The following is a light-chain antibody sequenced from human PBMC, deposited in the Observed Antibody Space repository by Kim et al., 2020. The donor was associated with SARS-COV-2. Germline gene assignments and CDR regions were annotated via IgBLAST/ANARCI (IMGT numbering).Light chain of an antibody. CDR3: CSYAGTNNYV. CDR1: SNDIGDYNY. V-gene: IGLV2-8*01. J-gene: IGLJ3*02. CDR2: EVT. Sequence: QSALTQPPSASGSPGQSVTIPCTGTSNDIGDYNYVSWYQQHPAKAPKLMIYEVTERPSGVPDRFSGSKSGNTAFLTVSGLQAEDEADYYCCSYAGTNNYVFGGGTQLTVL.